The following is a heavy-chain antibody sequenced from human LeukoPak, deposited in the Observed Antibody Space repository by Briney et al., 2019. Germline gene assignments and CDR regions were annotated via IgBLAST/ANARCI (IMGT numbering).Heavy chain of an antibody. CDR2: AYHDEWPGNSK. CDR1: GFIFSSYG. V-gene: IGHV3-33*01. CDR3: ATGSGYYYDH. J-gene: IGHJ4*02. D-gene: IGHD3-22*01. Sequence: PGGSLRLSCAVSGFIFSSYGMHWVRQAPGKGLEWVAVAYHDEWPGNSKYYVDSVKGRFTVSRDNSKNTLYLQMSSLRAEDTAVYYCATGSGYYYDHWGQGTLVTVSS.